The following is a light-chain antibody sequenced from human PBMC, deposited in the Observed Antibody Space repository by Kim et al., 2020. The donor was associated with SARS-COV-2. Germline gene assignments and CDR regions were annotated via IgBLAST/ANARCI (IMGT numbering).Light chain of an antibody. CDR1: SLRRYY. Sequence: LGQTVRLTCQGDSLRRYYASWYQQKPGQAPVLVIYGKNNRPSGIPDRFSGSSSGNTASLTITGAQAEDEADYYCNSRDSSGNHLGVFGGGTQLTVL. CDR2: GKN. CDR3: NSRDSSGNHLGV. J-gene: IGLJ2*01. V-gene: IGLV3-19*01.